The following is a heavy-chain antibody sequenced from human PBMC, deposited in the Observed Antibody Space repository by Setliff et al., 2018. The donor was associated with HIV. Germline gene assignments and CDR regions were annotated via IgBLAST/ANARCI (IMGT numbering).Heavy chain of an antibody. CDR1: GYIFNSYE. J-gene: IGHJ4*02. CDR2: INPSGSIT. CDR3: TREPPRRRGTVTGDC. D-gene: IGHD4-17*01. V-gene: IGHV1-46*02. Sequence: ASVKVSCKASGYIFNSYEMHWVRQAPGQGLEWMGIINPSGSITSYAQKLQGRVTMTRDTATSTVYLELRSLRSEDTAVYYCTREPPRRRGTVTGDCWGQGTLVTVSS.